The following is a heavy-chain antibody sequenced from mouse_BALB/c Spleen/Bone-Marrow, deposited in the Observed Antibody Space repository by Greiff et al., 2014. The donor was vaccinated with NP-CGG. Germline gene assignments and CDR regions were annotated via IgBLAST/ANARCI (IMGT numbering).Heavy chain of an antibody. D-gene: IGHD1-1*01. CDR1: GFNIKDTY. CDR3: ARYYYGSSYFDY. CDR2: IDPASGNT. J-gene: IGHJ2*01. V-gene: IGHV14-3*02. Sequence: VQLQQSGAELVKPGASVKLSCTASGFNIKDTYMHWVKQRPEQGPEWIGRIDPASGNTKYDPKFQGKATITADTSSNTAYLQRRGLTSEDTAVYYCARYYYGSSYFDYWGQGTPLTVSS.